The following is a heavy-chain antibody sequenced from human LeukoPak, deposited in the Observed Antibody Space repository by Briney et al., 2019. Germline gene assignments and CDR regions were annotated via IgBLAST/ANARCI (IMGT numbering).Heavy chain of an antibody. V-gene: IGHV3-48*03. CDR1: GFTYSSYE. Sequence: GGSLRLSCAASGFTYSSYEMNWVRQAPGKGLEWVSYISSSGSTIYYADSVKGRFTISRDNAKNSLYLQMNSLRAEDTAVYYCARDCSSTSCYPYWGQGTLVTVSS. D-gene: IGHD2-2*01. CDR3: ARDCSSTSCYPY. CDR2: ISSSGSTI. J-gene: IGHJ4*02.